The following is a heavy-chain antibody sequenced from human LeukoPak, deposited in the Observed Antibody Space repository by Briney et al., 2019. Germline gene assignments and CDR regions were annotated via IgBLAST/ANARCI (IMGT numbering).Heavy chain of an antibody. D-gene: IGHD2-15*01. V-gene: IGHV1-18*01. CDR3: ASLGYCSGGSCPPGDY. CDR1: GYTFTSYG. J-gene: IGHJ4*02. Sequence: GASVKVSCKASGYTFTSYGISWVRQAPGQGLEWMGWISAYNGNTNYAQKLQGRVTMTTDTSTSTAYMELRGLRSDDTAVYYCASLGYCSGGSCPPGDYWGQGTLVTVSS. CDR2: ISAYNGNT.